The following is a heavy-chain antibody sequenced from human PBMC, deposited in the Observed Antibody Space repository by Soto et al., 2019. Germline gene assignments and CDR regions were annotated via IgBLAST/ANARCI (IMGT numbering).Heavy chain of an antibody. V-gene: IGHV4-34*01. CDR2: IDHGGSA. Sequence: QVQLQQWGAGLLEPSETLFLTCAVYGGSLNGYYWSWIRQAPGKGLEWIGEIDHGGSANYNPSLKSRAIMSVDSSKSQLSLTLTSVTAADTADYYCARNVPGADYYYMDVWGEGTTVTVSS. CDR3: ARNVPGADYYYMDV. D-gene: IGHD3-10*02. CDR1: GGSLNGYY. J-gene: IGHJ6*03.